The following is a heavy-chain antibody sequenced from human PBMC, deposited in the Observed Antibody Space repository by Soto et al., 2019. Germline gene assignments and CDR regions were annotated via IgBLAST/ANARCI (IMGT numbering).Heavy chain of an antibody. CDR1: GYSFNSYW. CDR2: IYPGDSDT. J-gene: IGHJ6*02. V-gene: IGHV5-51*01. Sequence: GESLKISCKGSGYSFNSYWIGWVRQMPGKGLEWMGIIYPGDSDTKYSPSFQGQVTISADKSISTAYLQWSSLKASDTAVYYCARDVPLNYYDGTYYYYAMDVWGQGTTVTVSS. D-gene: IGHD3-16*01. CDR3: ARDVPLNYYDGTYYYYAMDV.